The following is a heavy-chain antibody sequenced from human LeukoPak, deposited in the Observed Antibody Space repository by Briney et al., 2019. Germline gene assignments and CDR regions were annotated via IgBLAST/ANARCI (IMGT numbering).Heavy chain of an antibody. J-gene: IGHJ4*02. Sequence: SETLSLTCTVSGGSISSTNYYWGWIRQPPGKGLEWIGNFYYSGSTYYNPSLKSRVTISVDTSKNQFSLKLSSVTAADTAVYYCARQNNYRSGSYYWGQGTLVTVSS. CDR2: FYYSGST. CDR3: ARQNNYRSGSYY. D-gene: IGHD3-10*01. CDR1: GGSISSTNYY. V-gene: IGHV4-39*01.